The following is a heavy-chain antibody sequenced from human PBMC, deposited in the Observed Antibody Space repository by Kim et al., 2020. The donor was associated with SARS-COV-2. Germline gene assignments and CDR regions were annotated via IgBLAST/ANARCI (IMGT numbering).Heavy chain of an antibody. CDR1: GGSISSSNYY. CDR3: ARQPTYGGFYYFDY. Sequence: SETLSLTCTVSGGSISSSNYYWGWIRQPPGKGLEWIGSIYYSGSTYYNPSLKSRVTISVDTSKNQFSLKLSSVTAADTAVYYCARQPTYGGFYYFDYWGQGTLVTVSS. D-gene: IGHD5-12*01. V-gene: IGHV4-39*01. CDR2: IYYSGST. J-gene: IGHJ4*02.